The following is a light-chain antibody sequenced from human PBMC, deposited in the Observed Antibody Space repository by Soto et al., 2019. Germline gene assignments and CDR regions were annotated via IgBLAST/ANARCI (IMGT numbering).Light chain of an antibody. CDR2: GAS. Sequence: EILLTQSPGTLSLSPGQRITLSCRASESISRDYLAWYQQRLGQAPRLLIYGASSGATGIPDRFSGSGSGTDFTLTSSRLEPEDFAIYYCQQYGGVPYTFGQGTKLEIK. CDR3: QQYGGVPYT. J-gene: IGKJ2*01. CDR1: ESISRDY. V-gene: IGKV3-20*01.